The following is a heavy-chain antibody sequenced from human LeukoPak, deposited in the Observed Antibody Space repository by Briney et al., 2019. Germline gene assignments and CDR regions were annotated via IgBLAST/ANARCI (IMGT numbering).Heavy chain of an antibody. CDR3: ARDRSMSGWYIDL. D-gene: IGHD2/OR15-2a*01. Sequence: PGVSLTLSCSASGFTFSSYGMHWVRQAPGKGLEWVAVIWYDGSNKYYPDSVQDRFTISRDNSKNTLYLQVNRLRAEDTAVYYCARDRSMSGWYIDLWGRGTLVTVSS. CDR1: GFTFSSYG. V-gene: IGHV3-33*01. J-gene: IGHJ2*01. CDR2: IWYDGSNK.